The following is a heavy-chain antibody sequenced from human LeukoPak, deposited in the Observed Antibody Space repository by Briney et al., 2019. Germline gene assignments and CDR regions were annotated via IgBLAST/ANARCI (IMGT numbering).Heavy chain of an antibody. Sequence: GASVKVSCKASGYTFTGYYMHWVRQAPGQGLEWMGRINPNSGGTNYAQKFQGRVTMTRDTSISTAYMELSRLRSDDTAVYYCARVSLTAAAGSHVDYWGQGTLVTVSS. CDR1: GYTFTGYY. V-gene: IGHV1-2*06. CDR3: ARVSLTAAAGSHVDY. D-gene: IGHD6-13*01. CDR2: INPNSGGT. J-gene: IGHJ4*02.